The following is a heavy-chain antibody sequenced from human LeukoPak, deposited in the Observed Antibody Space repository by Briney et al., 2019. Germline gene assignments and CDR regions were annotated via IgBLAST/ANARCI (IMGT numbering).Heavy chain of an antibody. CDR2: ISSSGST. Sequence: PSETLSLTCTVSGGSISSGGYYWTWIRQHPGKGLEWIGYISSSGSTYYNPSLKSRLTMSIDTSENQFSLKLSSVTAADTAVYYCATPGGCFEAWSGRHTMDVWSKGTTVIVSS. D-gene: IGHD3-3*01. CDR1: GGSISSGGYY. CDR3: ATPGGCFEAWSGRHTMDV. J-gene: IGHJ6*03. V-gene: IGHV4-31*02.